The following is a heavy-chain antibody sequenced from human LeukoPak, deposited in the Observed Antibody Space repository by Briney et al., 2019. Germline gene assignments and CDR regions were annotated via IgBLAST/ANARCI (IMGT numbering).Heavy chain of an antibody. Sequence: GASVKVSCKASGGTFSSYAISWVRQAPGQGLEWMGGLIPIFGTANYAQKFQGRVTITADESTSTAYMELSSLRSEDTAVYYCASRAFWSGYPPYYYYGMDVWGQGTTVTVSS. J-gene: IGHJ6*02. D-gene: IGHD3-3*01. CDR1: GGTFSSYA. CDR3: ASRAFWSGYPPYYYYGMDV. V-gene: IGHV1-69*13. CDR2: LIPIFGTA.